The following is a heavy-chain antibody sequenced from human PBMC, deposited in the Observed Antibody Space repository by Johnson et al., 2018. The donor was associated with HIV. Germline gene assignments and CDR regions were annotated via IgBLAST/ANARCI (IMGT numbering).Heavy chain of an antibody. CDR2: INWNGGST. Sequence: ASGFTFDDYGMSWVRQGPGKGLEWVSGINWNGGSTGYADSVKGRFTISRDNAKNSLYLQMNSLRAEDTALYYCTRGAVGGTTYAFDIWGQGTMVTVSS. CDR1: GFTFDDYG. D-gene: IGHD1-26*01. CDR3: TRGAVGGTTYAFDI. J-gene: IGHJ3*02. V-gene: IGHV3-20*03.